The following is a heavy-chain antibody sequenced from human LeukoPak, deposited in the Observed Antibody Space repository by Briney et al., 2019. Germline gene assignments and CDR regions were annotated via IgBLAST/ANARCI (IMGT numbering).Heavy chain of an antibody. Sequence: GGSLRLSCAASGFTFSSYAMHWVRQAPGKGLEWVAVISYDGSNKYYADSVKGRFTISRDNFKNTLYLQMNSLRAEDTAVYYCAREDIVVVPAAHPWGQGTLVTVSS. CDR1: GFTFSSYA. CDR3: AREDIVVVPAAHP. CDR2: ISYDGSNK. D-gene: IGHD2-2*01. J-gene: IGHJ5*02. V-gene: IGHV3-30*04.